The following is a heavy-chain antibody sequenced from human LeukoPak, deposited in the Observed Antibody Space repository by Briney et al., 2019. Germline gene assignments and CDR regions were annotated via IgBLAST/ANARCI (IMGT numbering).Heavy chain of an antibody. CDR3: ARGLVRGVISNFDY. CDR1: GYTFTXXG. CDR2: ISAYNGNT. J-gene: IGHJ4*02. V-gene: IGHV1-18*01. D-gene: IGHD3-10*01. Sequence: VKVSCKAXGYTFTXXGISWVRQAPGQGLEWMGWISAYNGNTNYAQKLQGRVTMTTDTSTSTAYMELRSLRSDDTAVYYCARGLVRGVISNFDYWGQGTLVTVSS.